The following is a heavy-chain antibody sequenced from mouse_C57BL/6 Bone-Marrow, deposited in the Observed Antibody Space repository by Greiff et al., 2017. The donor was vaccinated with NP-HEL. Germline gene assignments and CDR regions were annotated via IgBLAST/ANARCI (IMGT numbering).Heavy chain of an antibody. CDR3: ARRGVYYGSSYDAMDY. Sequence: QVQLQQPGAELVRPGSSVKLSCKASGYTFTSYWMDWVKQRPGQGLEWIGNIYPSDSDTHYNQKFKDKATLTVDKSSSKAYMQLSSLTSEDSAVYYCARRGVYYGSSYDAMDYWGQGTSVTVSS. J-gene: IGHJ4*01. V-gene: IGHV1-61*01. D-gene: IGHD1-1*01. CDR1: GYTFTSYW. CDR2: IYPSDSDT.